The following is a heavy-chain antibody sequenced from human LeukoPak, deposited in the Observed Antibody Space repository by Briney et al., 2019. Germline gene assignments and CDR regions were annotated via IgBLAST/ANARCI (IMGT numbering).Heavy chain of an antibody. CDR3: AKIDTYYYDSSGYYSAFDI. CDR2: INWNGGST. J-gene: IGHJ3*02. D-gene: IGHD3-22*01. Sequence: RTGGSLRLSCAASGFTFDKYCMSWVRQAPGKGLEWVSGINWNGGSTGYADSVKGRFTISRDNAKNSLYLQMNSLRAEDTALYYCAKIDTYYYDSSGYYSAFDIWGQGTIVTVSS. CDR1: GFTFDKYC. V-gene: IGHV3-20*04.